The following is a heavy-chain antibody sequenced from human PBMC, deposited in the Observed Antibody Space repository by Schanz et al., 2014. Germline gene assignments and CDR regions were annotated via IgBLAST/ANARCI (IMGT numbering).Heavy chain of an antibody. CDR1: GFTFSIYG. J-gene: IGHJ4*02. D-gene: IGHD3-3*01. CDR2: MIGSGSSV. Sequence: EVQLLESGGGLVQPGGSLRLSCAASGFTFSIYGMSWVRQAPGKGLEWVSRMIGSGSSVFYADSVKGRFTISRDNLKNTVYLQMNSLRSEDTAVYYCARDLLVSHYDFWSGNDYWGQGTLVTVSS. V-gene: IGHV3-23*01. CDR3: ARDLLVSHYDFWSGNDY.